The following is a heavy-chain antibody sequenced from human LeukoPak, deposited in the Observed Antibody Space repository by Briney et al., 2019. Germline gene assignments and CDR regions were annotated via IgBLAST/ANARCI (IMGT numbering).Heavy chain of an antibody. CDR2: IYSDGTT. V-gene: IGHV3-66*01. Sequence: QSGGSLRLSCAASGFTVSSNYMSWVRQAPGKGLEWVSLIYSDGTTYYADSAKGRFTTSRDNSKNTLYLQMDSLRAEDTAVYFCATRAEGYYYGSGSYYGMDVWGQGTTVTVSS. CDR3: ATRAEGYYYGSGSYYGMDV. CDR1: GFTVSSNY. J-gene: IGHJ6*02. D-gene: IGHD3-10*01.